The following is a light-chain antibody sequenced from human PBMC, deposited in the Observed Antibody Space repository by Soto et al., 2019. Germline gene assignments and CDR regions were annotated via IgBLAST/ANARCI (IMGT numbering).Light chain of an antibody. CDR2: GNS. CDR1: SSNIGAGYD. Sequence: QSVLTQPPSVSGAPGQRVTISCTGSSSNIGAGYDVHWYQQLPGTAPKLLIYGNSNRPSGVPDRFSGSKSGTSASLAITGLQAEDYADYYCQSYDSSLSGSVFGGGTKVTVL. CDR3: QSYDSSLSGSV. V-gene: IGLV1-40*01. J-gene: IGLJ2*01.